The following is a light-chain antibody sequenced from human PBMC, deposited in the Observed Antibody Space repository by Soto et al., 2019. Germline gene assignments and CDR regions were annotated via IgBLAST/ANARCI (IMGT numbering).Light chain of an antibody. J-gene: IGLJ1*01. Sequence: QSALTQPASVSGSPGQSITISCTGTSSDVGGYNYVSWYQQHPGKAPKLMIHDVSNRPSGVSNRFSGSKSGNTASLTISGLQAEDEADYYCSSYTRSSTLGVFGTGTKLTVL. CDR2: DVS. V-gene: IGLV2-14*01. CDR3: SSYTRSSTLGV. CDR1: SSDVGGYNY.